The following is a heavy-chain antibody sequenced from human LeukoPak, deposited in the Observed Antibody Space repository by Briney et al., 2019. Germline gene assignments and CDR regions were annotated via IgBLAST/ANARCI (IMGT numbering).Heavy chain of an antibody. J-gene: IGHJ2*01. CDR3: AKEPPRYSSSWWYFDL. Sequence: PGGSLRLSCAASGFTFSSYAMHWVRQAPGKGLEWVSGISWNSGSIGYADSVKGRFTISRDNAKNSLYLQMNSLRAEDTALYYCAKEPPRYSSSWWYFDLWGRGTLVTVSS. CDR1: GFTFSSYA. CDR2: ISWNSGSI. D-gene: IGHD6-13*01. V-gene: IGHV3-9*01.